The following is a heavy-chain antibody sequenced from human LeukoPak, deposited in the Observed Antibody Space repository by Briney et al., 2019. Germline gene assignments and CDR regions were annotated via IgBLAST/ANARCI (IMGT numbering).Heavy chain of an antibody. CDR1: GFKFHIYA. Sequence: GGSLRLSCVASGFKFHIYAMNWVRQAPGKGLEWVSSISGSGDSTHYADSVKGRLTISRGNSKNTIYLEISTLRGEDTAVYYCAKDRGPYGEINNNWLDRWGQGTLVIVSS. CDR3: AKDRGPYGEINNNWLDR. J-gene: IGHJ5*02. CDR2: ISGSGDST. V-gene: IGHV3-23*01. D-gene: IGHD4/OR15-4a*01.